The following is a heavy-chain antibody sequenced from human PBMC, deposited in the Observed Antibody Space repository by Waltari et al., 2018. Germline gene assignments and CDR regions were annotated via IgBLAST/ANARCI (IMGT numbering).Heavy chain of an antibody. CDR2: ISYSGTT. V-gene: IGHV4-39*07. CDR1: GGSISSGSYY. J-gene: IGHJ5*02. Sequence: QLQLQESGPGLVKPSETLSLTCTVSGGSISSGSYYWGWIRQPPGKGLESIGYISYSGTTYYTWSLKSRVTMSVDTSRDQYSLSLRSVAAADTAVYYCARYYGNGEGWLDPWGQGTLVTVSS. CDR3: ARYYGNGEGWLDP. D-gene: IGHD3-3*01.